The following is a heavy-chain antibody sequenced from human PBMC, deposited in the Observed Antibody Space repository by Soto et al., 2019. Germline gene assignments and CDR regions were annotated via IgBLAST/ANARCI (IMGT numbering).Heavy chain of an antibody. D-gene: IGHD3-22*01. CDR2: INHSGIT. CDR3: ARVRSYYESSGYYGDYYYYYAMDV. Sequence: QVQLQQWGAGLLKPSETLSLTCAVYGESFSGYYWSWIRQPPGKGLELIGEINHSGITDYNPSLKTRVTISVDTSKNQFSLKLSSVTAADTAVYYCARVRSYYESSGYYGDYYYYYAMDVWGQGTTVTVS. CDR1: GESFSGYY. J-gene: IGHJ6*02. V-gene: IGHV4-34*01.